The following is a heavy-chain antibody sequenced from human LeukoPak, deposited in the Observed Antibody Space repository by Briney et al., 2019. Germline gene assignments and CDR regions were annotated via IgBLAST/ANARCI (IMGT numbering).Heavy chain of an antibody. D-gene: IGHD6-19*01. J-gene: IGHJ6*02. CDR1: GYTFTGYY. Sequence: ASVKVSCKASGYTFTGYYMHWVRQAPGQGLEWGGWINANSGSTNYAQKFQGRVTMTRDTSISTAYMELNRLRSDDTAVYYCARDSGITVAGAYYFYTMDVWGQGTTVTVSS. CDR3: ARDSGITVAGAYYFYTMDV. V-gene: IGHV1-2*02. CDR2: INANSGST.